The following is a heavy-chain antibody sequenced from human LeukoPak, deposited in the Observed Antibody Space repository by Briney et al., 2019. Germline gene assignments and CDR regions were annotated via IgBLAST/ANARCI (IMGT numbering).Heavy chain of an antibody. D-gene: IGHD2-15*01. CDR1: GGTFSSYT. Sequence: ASVKVSCKASGGTFSSYTISWVRQAPGQGLEWMGWISAYNGNTNYAQKLQGRVTMTTDTSTSTAYMELRSLRSDDTAVYYCARDAWVVAATSTHFDYWGQGTLVTVSS. CDR2: ISAYNGNT. J-gene: IGHJ4*02. V-gene: IGHV1-18*01. CDR3: ARDAWVVAATSTHFDY.